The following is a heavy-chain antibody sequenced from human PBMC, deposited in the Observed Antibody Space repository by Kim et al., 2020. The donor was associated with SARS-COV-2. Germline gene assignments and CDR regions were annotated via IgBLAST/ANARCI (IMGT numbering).Heavy chain of an antibody. CDR3: ARGLKGSSSADNY. CDR1: GFTFSSSG. V-gene: IGHV3-48*02. J-gene: IGHJ4*02. Sequence: GGSLRLSCAASGFTFSSSGMNWVRQTPGKGLELVSSISGGGSSAIYYADSVKGRFTISRDNAKNSLYLQMNSLRDEDTAVYYCARGLKGSSSADNYWGQGTLVTVSS. D-gene: IGHD6-6*01. CDR2: ISGGGSSAI.